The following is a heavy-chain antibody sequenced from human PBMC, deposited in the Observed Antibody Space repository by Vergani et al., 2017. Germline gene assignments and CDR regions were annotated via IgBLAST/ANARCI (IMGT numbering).Heavy chain of an antibody. CDR1: GFTFSSYA. CDR3: ARGASGDYVSSFYY. Sequence: QVQLVESGGGVVQPGRSLRLSCAASGFTFSSYAMHWVRPAPGKGLEWVAVISYDGSNKYYADSVKGRFTISRDNSKNTLYLQMNSLRAEDTAVYYCARGASGDYVSSFYYWGQGTLVIVSS. CDR2: ISYDGSNK. J-gene: IGHJ4*02. V-gene: IGHV3-30-3*01. D-gene: IGHD4-17*01.